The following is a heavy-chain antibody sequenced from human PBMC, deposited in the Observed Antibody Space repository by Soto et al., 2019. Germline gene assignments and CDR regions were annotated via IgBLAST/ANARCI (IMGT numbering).Heavy chain of an antibody. J-gene: IGHJ6*02. D-gene: IGHD2-2*01. Sequence: PSVTMSVTCTVAGGYISSLYWRWIRQSPGKGLEWIGYIHYSGSTKSNPSLKSRVTISVDTSRNQVSLKLSSVTAADSAVYFCARARYQLLHPYYYGMDVWGQGTTVTVSS. CDR1: GGYISSLY. CDR2: IHYSGST. V-gene: IGHV4-59*11. CDR3: ARARYQLLHPYYYGMDV.